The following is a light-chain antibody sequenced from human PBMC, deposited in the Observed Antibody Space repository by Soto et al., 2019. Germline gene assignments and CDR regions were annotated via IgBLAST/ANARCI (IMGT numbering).Light chain of an antibody. CDR2: AAS. V-gene: IGKV1-39*01. CDR3: QQSYSTPQT. CDR1: QSISSY. J-gene: IGKJ1*01. Sequence: DIQMTQSPSSLSASVGDRVTITCRASQSISSYLNWYQQKPGKDPKLLIYAASSLQSGVPSRFSGRGSGTDFTLTISSLQPEEFATYSCQQSYSTPQTFGQGTQVEIK.